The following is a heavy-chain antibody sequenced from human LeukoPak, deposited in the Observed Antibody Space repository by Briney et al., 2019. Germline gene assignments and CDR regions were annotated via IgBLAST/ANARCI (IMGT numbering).Heavy chain of an antibody. V-gene: IGHV3-23*01. J-gene: IGHJ5*02. CDR1: GFTFSSYA. D-gene: IGHD2-2*01. CDR2: ISGSGGST. CDR3: AKDPEGGDFIVVVPAATNWFDP. Sequence: GGSLRLSCAASGFTFSSYAMSWVRQAPGEGLEWVSAISGSGGSTDYADSVKGRFTISRDNSKNTLYLQMNSLRAEDTAVYYCAKDPEGGDFIVVVPAATNWFDPWGQGTLVTVSS.